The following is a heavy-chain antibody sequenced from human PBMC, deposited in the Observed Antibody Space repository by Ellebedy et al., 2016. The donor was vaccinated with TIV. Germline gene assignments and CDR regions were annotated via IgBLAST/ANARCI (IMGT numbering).Heavy chain of an antibody. V-gene: IGHV4-61*01. Sequence: SETLSLTXTVSGGSISSSSYYWGWIRQPPGKGLEWIGYIYYSGSTNYNPSLKSRVTISVDTSKNQFSLKLSSVTAADTAVYYCARELDGGDCYCHDYWGQGTLVTVSS. J-gene: IGHJ4*02. D-gene: IGHD2-21*02. CDR2: IYYSGST. CDR1: GGSISSSSYY. CDR3: ARELDGGDCYCHDY.